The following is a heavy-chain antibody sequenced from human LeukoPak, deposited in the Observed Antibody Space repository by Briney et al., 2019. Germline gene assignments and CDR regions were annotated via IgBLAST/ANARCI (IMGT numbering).Heavy chain of an antibody. J-gene: IGHJ4*02. CDR3: ARGGRVAARPSLYYFDY. V-gene: IGHV3-21*01. D-gene: IGHD6-6*01. Sequence: GGSLRLSCAASGFTFSSYSMNWVRQAPGKGLEWVSSISSSSSYIYYADSVKGRFTISRDNAKNSLYLQMNSLRAEDTAVYYCARGGRVAARPSLYYFDYWGREPWSPSPQ. CDR1: GFTFSSYS. CDR2: ISSSSSYI.